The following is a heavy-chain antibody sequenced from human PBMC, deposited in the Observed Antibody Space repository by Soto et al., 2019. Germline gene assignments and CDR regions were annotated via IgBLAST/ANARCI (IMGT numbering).Heavy chain of an antibody. CDR2: IIPIFGTA. D-gene: IGHD3-22*01. J-gene: IGHJ5*02. V-gene: IGHV1-69*13. CDR3: ARVSYYYDKLENRRKYNWFDP. Sequence: SVKVSCKASGGTFSSYAISWVRQAPGQGLEWMGGIIPIFGTANYAQKFQGRVTITADESTSTAYMELSSLRSEDTAVYYCARVSYYYDKLENRRKYNWFDPWGQGTLVTVSS. CDR1: GGTFSSYA.